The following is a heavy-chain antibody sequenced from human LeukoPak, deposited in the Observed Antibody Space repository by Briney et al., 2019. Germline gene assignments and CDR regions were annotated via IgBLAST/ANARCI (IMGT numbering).Heavy chain of an antibody. CDR3: AKNGGPHGMDV. CDR2: INNSSSYI. CDR1: GFTFSSYS. D-gene: IGHD3-10*01. J-gene: IGHJ6*02. V-gene: IGHV3-21*01. Sequence: GGSLRLACAASGFTFSSYSMSWVRQAPGKGLEWVSSINNSSSYIYYADSVKGRFTISRDNAKNSLHLQMNSLRAEDTAVYYCAKNGGPHGMDVWGQGTTVTVSS.